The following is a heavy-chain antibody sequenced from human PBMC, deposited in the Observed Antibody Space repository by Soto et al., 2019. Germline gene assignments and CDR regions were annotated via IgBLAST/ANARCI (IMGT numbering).Heavy chain of an antibody. J-gene: IGHJ5*02. CDR1: GGSISSYY. CDR2: IYYSGST. Sequence: QVQLQESGPGLVKPSETLSLTCTVSGGSISSYYWSWIRQPPGKGLEWIGYIYYSGSTNYNPSLKSRVTISVDTSKNQFSLKLSSVTAADTDVYYWARYNMRRFDPWGQGTLVTVSS. V-gene: IGHV4-59*01. CDR3: ARYNMRRFDP. D-gene: IGHD1-20*01.